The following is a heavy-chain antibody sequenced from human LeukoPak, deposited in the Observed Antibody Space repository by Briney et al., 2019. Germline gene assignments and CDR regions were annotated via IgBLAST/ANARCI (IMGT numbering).Heavy chain of an antibody. J-gene: IGHJ4*02. CDR2: ISSSSSYI. CDR3: ARDGGYSYGLNY. CDR1: GFTFSSYS. D-gene: IGHD5-18*01. Sequence: GGSLRLSCAASGFTFSSYSMNWVRQAPGKGLEWVSSISSSSSYIYYADSVKGRFTISRDNAKNSLYLQMNSLRAEDTAVYYCARDGGYSYGLNYWGQGTLVTVSS. V-gene: IGHV3-21*01.